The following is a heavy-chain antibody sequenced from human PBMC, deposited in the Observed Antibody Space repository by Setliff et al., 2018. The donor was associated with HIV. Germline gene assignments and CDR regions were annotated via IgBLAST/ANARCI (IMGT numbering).Heavy chain of an antibody. CDR3: ARSAYDSSGLPY. V-gene: IGHV1-18*01. Sequence: ASVKVSCKASGYSFINYGISWVRQAPGQELEWMGWISAYNGYTNYAQKLQGRVTMTRDTSTSTVYMELSSLRSEDTAVYYCARSAYDSSGLPYWGQGTLVTVSS. D-gene: IGHD3-22*01. J-gene: IGHJ4*02. CDR1: GYSFINYG. CDR2: ISAYNGYT.